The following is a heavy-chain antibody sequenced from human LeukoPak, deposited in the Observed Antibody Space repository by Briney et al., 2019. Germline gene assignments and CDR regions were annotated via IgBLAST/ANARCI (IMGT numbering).Heavy chain of an antibody. Sequence: SETLSLTCAVYGGSFSGYYWSWIRQPPGKGLEWIGEIDHSGSTNYHPSLKSRVTISVDTSKNQFSLKLSSVTAADTAVYYCARCGGIVNYYYYGMDVWGQGTTVTVSS. D-gene: IGHD1-26*01. CDR1: GGSFSGYY. V-gene: IGHV4-34*01. CDR2: IDHSGST. CDR3: ARCGGIVNYYYYGMDV. J-gene: IGHJ6*02.